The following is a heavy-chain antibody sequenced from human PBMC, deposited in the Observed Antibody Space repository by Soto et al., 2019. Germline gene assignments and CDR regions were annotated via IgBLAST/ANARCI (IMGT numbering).Heavy chain of an antibody. CDR1: GGTFSSYA. V-gene: IGHV1-69*01. CDR2: IIPIFGTA. CDR3: ARDTAMVTGYYYYGMDV. D-gene: IGHD5-18*01. Sequence: QVQRVQSGAEVKKPGSSVKVSCKASGGTFSSYAISWVRQAPGQGLEWMGGIIPIFGTANYAQKFQGRVTITADESTSTAYMELSSMRSEDTAVYYCARDTAMVTGYYYYGMDVWGQGTTVTVSS. J-gene: IGHJ6*02.